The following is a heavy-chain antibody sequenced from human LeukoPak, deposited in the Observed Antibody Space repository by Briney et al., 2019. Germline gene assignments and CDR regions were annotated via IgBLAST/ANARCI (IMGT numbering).Heavy chain of an antibody. D-gene: IGHD6-13*01. Sequence: GSLRLSCAASGFTFSNYAMHWVRQAPGKGLEWVAIISYDGSKKYYADSVKGRFTISRDNSKNTLYLQMNSLRAEDTAVYYCARESSSSWYEFDYWGQGTLVTVSS. CDR3: ARESSSSWYEFDY. V-gene: IGHV3-30*04. CDR1: GFTFSNYA. CDR2: ISYDGSKK. J-gene: IGHJ4*02.